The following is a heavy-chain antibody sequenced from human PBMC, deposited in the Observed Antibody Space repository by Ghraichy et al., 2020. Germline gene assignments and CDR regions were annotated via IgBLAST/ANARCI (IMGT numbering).Heavy chain of an antibody. CDR1: GFTFNNYA. D-gene: IGHD3-3*02. V-gene: IGHV3-23*01. CDR3: AKERIAFADYYYGMGV. J-gene: IGHJ6*04. Sequence: GGSLRLSCAATGFTFNNYAMSWVRQAPGKGLEWVSSIYGNGGGTFYTDSVKGRFTISRDNSKNTLYLQMNSLRADDTAVYYCAKERIAFADYYYGMGVWGEGTTDTVST. CDR2: IYGNGGGT.